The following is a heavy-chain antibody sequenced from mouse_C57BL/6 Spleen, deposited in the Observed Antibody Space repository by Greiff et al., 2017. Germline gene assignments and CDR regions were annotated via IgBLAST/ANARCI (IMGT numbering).Heavy chain of an antibody. CDR1: GFTFSDYG. D-gene: IGHD2-4*01. CDR3: ARNGYEYEGWYYDV. V-gene: IGHV5-17*01. Sequence: EVKVVESGGGLVKPGGSLKLSCAASGFTFSDYGMHWVRQAPEKGLEWVAYISSGSSTIYYADTVKGRFTISRDNAKNTLFLQMTSLRSEETAMYYCARNGYEYEGWYYDVWGTGTTVTVSS. J-gene: IGHJ1*03. CDR2: ISSGSSTI.